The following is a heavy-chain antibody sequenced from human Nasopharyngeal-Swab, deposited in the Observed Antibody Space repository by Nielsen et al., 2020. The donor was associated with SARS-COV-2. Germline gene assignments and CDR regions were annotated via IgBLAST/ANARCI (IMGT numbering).Heavy chain of an antibody. CDR1: GFTFSSYW. Sequence: GGSLRLSCAASGFTFSSYWMHWVRQAPGKGLVWVSRINSDGSSTSYADSVKGRFTISRDNAKNSLYLQMNSLRAEDTAVYYCARASAGNYDFWSGPTFDYWGQGTLVTVSS. V-gene: IGHV3-74*01. CDR2: INSDGSST. D-gene: IGHD3-3*01. CDR3: ARASAGNYDFWSGPTFDY. J-gene: IGHJ4*02.